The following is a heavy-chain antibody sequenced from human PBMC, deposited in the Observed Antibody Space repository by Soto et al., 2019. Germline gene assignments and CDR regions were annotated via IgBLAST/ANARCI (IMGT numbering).Heavy chain of an antibody. V-gene: IGHV1-69*06. CDR1: GGTFSSYA. CDR2: IIPIFGTA. CDR3: ARGRYNWNEGDWFDP. J-gene: IGHJ5*02. D-gene: IGHD1-1*01. Sequence: SVKVSCKASGGTFSSYAISWVRQAPGQGLEWMGGIIPIFGTANYAQKFQGRVTITADKSTSTAYMELSSLRSEDTAVYYCARGRYNWNEGDWFDPWGQGXLVTVYS.